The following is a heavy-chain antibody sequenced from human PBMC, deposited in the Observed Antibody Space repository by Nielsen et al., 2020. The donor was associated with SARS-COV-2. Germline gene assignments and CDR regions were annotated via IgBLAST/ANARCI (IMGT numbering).Heavy chain of an antibody. CDR2: INHSGST. J-gene: IGHJ4*02. CDR3: AREVVRGVIDY. V-gene: IGHV4-34*01. CDR1: GGSFIGYY. Sequence: SETLSLTFAVYGGSFIGYYWSWIRQPPGKGLEWIGEINHSGSTNYNPSLKSRVTISVDTSKNQFSLKLSSVTAADTAVYYCAREVVRGVIDYWGQGTLVTVSS. D-gene: IGHD3-10*01.